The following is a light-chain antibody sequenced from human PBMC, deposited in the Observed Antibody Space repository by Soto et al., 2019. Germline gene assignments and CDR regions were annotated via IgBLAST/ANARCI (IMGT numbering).Light chain of an antibody. CDR1: QSILFSSNNKNY. CDR2: WAS. CDR3: QQYYSTPVT. Sequence: IVMTQSPDSLAVSLGERATINCKSSQSILFSSNNKNYLTWYQQKPGQPPKPLIYWASTRESGVPDRLSGSGSGTDFTLTIISLQAEDVAVYYCQQYYSTPVTFGGGTKVEIK. V-gene: IGKV4-1*01. J-gene: IGKJ4*01.